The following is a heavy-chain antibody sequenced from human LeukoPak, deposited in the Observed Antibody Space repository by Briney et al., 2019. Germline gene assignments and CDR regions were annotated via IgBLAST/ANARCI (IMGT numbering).Heavy chain of an antibody. Sequence: SETLSLTCTVYGGTFSDYDWNWIRQPPGKGLEWVGKINHSGSTYYNPSLNSRVTMSIDTSKNQFSLKLRSVTAADTAVYYCANGSGDYWGQGTLVTVSS. CDR1: GGTFSDYD. V-gene: IGHV4-34*08. CDR2: INHSGST. CDR3: ANGSGDY. J-gene: IGHJ4*02. D-gene: IGHD1-1*01.